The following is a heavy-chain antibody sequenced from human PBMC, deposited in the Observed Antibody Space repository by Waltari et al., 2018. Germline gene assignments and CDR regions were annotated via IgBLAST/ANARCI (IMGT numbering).Heavy chain of an antibody. Sequence: QLQLQESGPGLVKPSETLSLTCTVSGGSISSSSYYWGWIRPPPGKGLEWIGSIYYSGSTYYNPSLKSRVTISVDTSKNQFSLKLSSVTAADTAVYYCARDEGRRLAGFRFDYWGQGTLVTVSS. J-gene: IGHJ4*02. CDR2: IYYSGST. V-gene: IGHV4-39*07. CDR3: ARDEGRRLAGFRFDY. CDR1: GGSISSSSYY. D-gene: IGHD3-10*01.